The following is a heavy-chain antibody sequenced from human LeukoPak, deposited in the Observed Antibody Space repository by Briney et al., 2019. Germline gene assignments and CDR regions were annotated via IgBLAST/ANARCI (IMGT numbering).Heavy chain of an antibody. CDR2: ISYSGNT. J-gene: IGHJ3*02. Sequence: PSETLSLTCTVSGGSINTYFWSWIRQPPGKGLEWIGYISYSGNTNYNPSLKSRVTISLDTSKNQFSLKLSSVTAADTAVYYCARPSVNYYSDRPFDIWGQGTMVTVSS. V-gene: IGHV4-59*01. CDR3: ARPSVNYYSDRPFDI. D-gene: IGHD1-26*01. CDR1: GGSINTYF.